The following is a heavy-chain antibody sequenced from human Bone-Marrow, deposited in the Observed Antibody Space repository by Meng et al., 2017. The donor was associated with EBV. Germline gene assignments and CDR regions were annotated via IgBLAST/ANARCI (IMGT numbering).Heavy chain of an antibody. CDR2: IIPIFGTA. V-gene: IGHV1-69*06. J-gene: IGHJ4*02. D-gene: IGHD4-17*01. Sequence: GERVQSGAEGKKPGSSGKVSCKASGGTFSSYAISWVRQAPGQGLEWMGGIIPIFGTANYAQKFQGRVTITADKSTSTAYMELSSLRSEDTAVYYCARDTHDYGDLTFFDYWGQGTLVTVSS. CDR1: GGTFSSYA. CDR3: ARDTHDYGDLTFFDY.